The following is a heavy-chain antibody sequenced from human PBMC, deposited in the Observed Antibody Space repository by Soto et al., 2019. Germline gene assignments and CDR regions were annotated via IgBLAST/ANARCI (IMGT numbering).Heavy chain of an antibody. D-gene: IGHD5-18*01. V-gene: IGHV4-59*01. CDR1: GGSISSYY. J-gene: IGHJ4*02. CDR2: IYYSGST. Sequence: PSETLSLTCTVSGGSISSYYWSWIRQPPGKGLEWIGYIYYSGSTNYNPSLKSRVTISVDTSKNQFSLKLNSVTAADTATYYCARIHSDTVMPLYYFDYWGQGTLVTVSS. CDR3: ARIHSDTVMPLYYFDY.